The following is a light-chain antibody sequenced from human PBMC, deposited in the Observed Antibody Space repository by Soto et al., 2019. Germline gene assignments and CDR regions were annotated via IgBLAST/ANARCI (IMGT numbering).Light chain of an antibody. CDR2: EGS. V-gene: IGLV2-23*03. CDR3: CSYAGSSTFSYV. J-gene: IGLJ1*01. CDR1: SSDVGSYNL. Sequence: ALTQPASVSGSPGQSITISCTGTSSDVGSYNLVSWYQQHPGKAPKLMIYEGSKRPSGVSNRFSGSKSGNTASLTISGLQAEDEADYYCCSYAGSSTFSYVFGTGTKVTVL.